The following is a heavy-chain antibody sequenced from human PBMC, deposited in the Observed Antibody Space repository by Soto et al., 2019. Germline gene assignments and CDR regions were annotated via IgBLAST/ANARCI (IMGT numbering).Heavy chain of an antibody. V-gene: IGHV3-23*01. CDR1: GFTFSSYA. J-gene: IGHJ4*02. CDR2: ISGSGGST. Sequence: GGSLRLSCAASGFTFSSYAMSWVRQAPGKGLEWVSAISGSGGSTYYADSVKGRFTISRDNSKNTLYLQMNSLRAEDTAVYYCAKNAARTYYYDSSGYYPFRYWGQGTLVTVSS. CDR3: AKNAARTYYYDSSGYYPFRY. D-gene: IGHD3-22*01.